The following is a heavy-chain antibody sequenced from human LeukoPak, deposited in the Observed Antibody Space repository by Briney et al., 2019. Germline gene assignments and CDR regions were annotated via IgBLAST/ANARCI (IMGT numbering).Heavy chain of an antibody. Sequence: GRSLRLSCAASGFTFSSYGMRWVRQAPGKGLEWVAVIWYDGSNKYYADSVKGRFTISRDNSKNTLYLQMNSLRAEDTAVYYCARIQLWLRGSFDYWGQGTLVTVSS. V-gene: IGHV3-33*01. J-gene: IGHJ4*02. D-gene: IGHD5-18*01. CDR3: ARIQLWLRGSFDY. CDR2: IWYDGSNK. CDR1: GFTFSSYG.